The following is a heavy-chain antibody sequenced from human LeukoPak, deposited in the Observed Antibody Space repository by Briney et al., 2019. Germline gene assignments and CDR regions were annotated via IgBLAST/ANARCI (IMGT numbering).Heavy chain of an antibody. CDR1: GGSISSGGYY. Sequence: SQTLSLTCTVSGGSISSGGYYRSWIRQHPGKGLEWIGYIYYSGSTYYNPSLKSRVTISVDTSKNQFSLKLSSVTAADTAVYYCARDRGVDDILTGYYPGNWFDPWGQGTLVTVSS. J-gene: IGHJ5*02. CDR3: ARDRGVDDILTGYYPGNWFDP. D-gene: IGHD3-9*01. V-gene: IGHV4-31*03. CDR2: IYYSGST.